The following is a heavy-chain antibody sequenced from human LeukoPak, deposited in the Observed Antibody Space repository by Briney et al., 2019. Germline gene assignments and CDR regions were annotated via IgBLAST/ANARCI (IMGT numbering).Heavy chain of an antibody. V-gene: IGHV4-59*13. CDR3: SRGYVSGGSCSSPPQYYYYYRDV. D-gene: IGHD2-15*01. CDR1: GGSISSYY. CDR2: GCYRGST. Sequence: SETLSLTCTVSGGSISSYYWSWIRHPPGEGMGWIGYGCYRGSTNFNPSPKRRVPISVDTSKNQFLVTLSSTTVADPAADFCSRGYVSGGSCSSPPQYYYYYRDVWGKGTTVTVSS. J-gene: IGHJ6*03.